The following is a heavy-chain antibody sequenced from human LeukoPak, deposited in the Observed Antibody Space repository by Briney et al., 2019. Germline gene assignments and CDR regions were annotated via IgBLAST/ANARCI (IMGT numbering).Heavy chain of an antibody. V-gene: IGHV3-7*03. CDR1: GFTFSTYW. Sequence: GGSLRLSCAASGFTFSTYWMSWVRQAPGKGLEWVANIKQDGSEKYYVDSVKGRFTISRDNSKNTLYLQMNSLRAEDTAVYYCARGSSSWFDSFDYWGQGTLVTVSS. CDR3: ARGSSSWFDSFDY. J-gene: IGHJ4*02. CDR2: IKQDGSEK. D-gene: IGHD6-13*01.